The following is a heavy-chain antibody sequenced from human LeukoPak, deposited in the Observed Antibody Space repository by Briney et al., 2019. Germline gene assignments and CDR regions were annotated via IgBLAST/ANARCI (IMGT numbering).Heavy chain of an antibody. D-gene: IGHD3-22*01. CDR3: TRQSPDYYDGSASPN. CDR2: IRSKANSYAT. Sequence: PGGSLRLSCAASGFTFGGSAMHSVRQASGRGLEWVGRIRSKANSYATAYAASVKGRLTISRDDSKNTAYLQMNTLKTEDTAVYFCTRQSPDYYDGSASPNWGQGTLVTVSS. J-gene: IGHJ4*02. V-gene: IGHV3-73*01. CDR1: GFTFGGSA.